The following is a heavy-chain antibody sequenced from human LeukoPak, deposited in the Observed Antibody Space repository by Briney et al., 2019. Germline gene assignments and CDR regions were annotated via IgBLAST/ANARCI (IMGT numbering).Heavy chain of an antibody. Sequence: SETLSLTCTVSGGSISSSSYYWGWIRQPPGKGLEWIGSINYSGSNYYNPSLKSRVTISVDTSKNQFSLKLSSVTAADTAVYYCANRGYSYGYSDYWGQGTLVSVSS. CDR3: ANRGYSYGYSDY. CDR2: INYSGSN. CDR1: GGSISSSSYY. V-gene: IGHV4-39*07. J-gene: IGHJ4*02. D-gene: IGHD5-18*01.